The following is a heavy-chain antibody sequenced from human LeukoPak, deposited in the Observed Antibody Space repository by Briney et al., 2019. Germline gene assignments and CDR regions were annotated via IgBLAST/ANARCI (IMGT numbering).Heavy chain of an antibody. J-gene: IGHJ5*02. D-gene: IGHD2-2*01. V-gene: IGHV3-11*04. Sequence: GGSLRLSCAASGFTFSDYYMSWIRQAPGKGLEWVSYISSSSSTIYYADSVKGRFTISRDNAKNSLYLQMNSLRAEDTAVYYCARGSVVVPAADNWFDPWGQGTLVTVSS. CDR3: ARGSVVVPAADNWFDP. CDR2: ISSSSSTI. CDR1: GFTFSDYY.